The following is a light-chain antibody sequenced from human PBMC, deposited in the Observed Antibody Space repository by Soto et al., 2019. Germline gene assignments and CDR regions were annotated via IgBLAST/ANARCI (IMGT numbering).Light chain of an antibody. Sequence: IQLTQSPSSLSASVGDRVTITCRASQGISGYLAWYHQGPGKVPKLLIYDASTLQSGVPSRFSGSGSGTDFTLTISSLQPEDFATYYCQQFLSYPRTFGGGTKVEIK. CDR1: QGISGY. J-gene: IGKJ4*01. V-gene: IGKV1-9*01. CDR3: QQFLSYPRT. CDR2: DAS.